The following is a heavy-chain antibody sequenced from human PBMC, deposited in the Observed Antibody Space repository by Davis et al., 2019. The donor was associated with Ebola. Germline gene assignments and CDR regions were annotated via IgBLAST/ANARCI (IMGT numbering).Heavy chain of an antibody. CDR3: ARDIRYDSSGYDYYFYMDV. J-gene: IGHJ6*03. Sequence: PSETLSLTCTVSGVSISRGGSYWTWIRQHPGKGLELIGYIYYSVSTYYKPSLKSRVTISLDTSKNQFSLNLDSVTAADTAVYYCARDIRYDSSGYDYYFYMDVWGKGTTVTVSS. CDR2: IYYSVST. V-gene: IGHV4-31*03. D-gene: IGHD3-22*01. CDR1: GVSISRGGSY.